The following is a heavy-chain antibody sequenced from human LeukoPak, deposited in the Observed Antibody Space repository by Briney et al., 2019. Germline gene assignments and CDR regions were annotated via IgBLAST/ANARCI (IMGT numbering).Heavy chain of an antibody. J-gene: IGHJ3*01. V-gene: IGHV3-7*03. CDR3: ARDSSPYCGDDCYFDALDL. Sequence: GGSLRLSCAASEFTFGSYWMTWVRQAPGKGLEWVANINRDGSKNHFVDSVKGRFTISRDNAKNFLYLQMNCLRAEDTAVYFCARDSSPYCGDDCYFDALDLWGQGTMVTVSS. CDR2: INRDGSKN. D-gene: IGHD2-21*02. CDR1: EFTFGSYW.